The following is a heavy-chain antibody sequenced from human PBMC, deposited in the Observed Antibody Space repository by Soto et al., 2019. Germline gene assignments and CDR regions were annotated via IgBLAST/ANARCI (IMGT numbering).Heavy chain of an antibody. V-gene: IGHV4-59*01. CDR1: GGSISSYY. Sequence: SETLSLTCTVSGGSISSYYWSWIRQPPGKGLEWIGYIYYSGSTNYNPSLKSRVTISVDTSKNQFSLKLSSVTAADTAVYYCESDVRVQLQRAGYYYCARDVWGQGTTV. CDR2: IYYSGST. D-gene: IGHD1-1*01. J-gene: IGHJ6*02. CDR3: ESDVRVQLQRAGYYYCARDV.